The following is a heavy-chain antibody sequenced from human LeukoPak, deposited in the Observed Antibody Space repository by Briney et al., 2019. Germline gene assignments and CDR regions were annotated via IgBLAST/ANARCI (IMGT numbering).Heavy chain of an antibody. CDR2: ISGSGGST. J-gene: IGHJ6*02. CDR1: GFTFSTYA. V-gene: IGHV3-23*01. D-gene: IGHD1-26*01. Sequence: PGGSLRLSCAVSGFTFSTYAMSWVRQAPGKGLEWVSAISGSGGSTYYADSVTGRFTISRDNSKNTVYLQMNSLKAGDTAVYYCAGRVGYFYYGMDVWGQGTTVTVSS. CDR3: AGRVGYFYYGMDV.